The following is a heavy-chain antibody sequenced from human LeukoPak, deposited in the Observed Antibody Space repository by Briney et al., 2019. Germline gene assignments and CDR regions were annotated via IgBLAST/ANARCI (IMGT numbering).Heavy chain of an antibody. CDR1: GGSISSYY. D-gene: IGHD2-15*01. CDR2: INHSGST. CDR3: ARRQVGLRRDLWFDP. Sequence: PSETLSLSCTVSGGSISSYYWSWIRQPPGKGLEWIGEINHSGSTNYNPSLKSRVTISVDTSKNQFSLKLSSVTAADTAVYYCARRQVGLRRDLWFDPWGQGTLVTVSS. V-gene: IGHV4-34*01. J-gene: IGHJ5*02.